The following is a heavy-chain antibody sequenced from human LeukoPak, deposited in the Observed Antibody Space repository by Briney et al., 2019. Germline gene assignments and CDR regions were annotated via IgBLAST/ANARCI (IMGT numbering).Heavy chain of an antibody. CDR1: GGSISSHY. V-gene: IGHV4-59*11. J-gene: IGHJ4*02. D-gene: IGHD3-3*01. CDR3: ASSHPLGSNNDYYTPFDY. Sequence: SETPSLTCTVSGGSISSHYWSWIRQPPGKGLEWLGYMYYSRDTNYNPSLKSRVTISVDTSKNQFSLKLSSVTAADTAVYYCASSHPLGSNNDYYTPFDYWGQGILVTVSS. CDR2: MYYSRDT.